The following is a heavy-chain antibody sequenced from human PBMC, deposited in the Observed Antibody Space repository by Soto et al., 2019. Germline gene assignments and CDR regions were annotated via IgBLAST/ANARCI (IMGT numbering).Heavy chain of an antibody. D-gene: IGHD6-13*01. CDR2: FDPEDGET. J-gene: IGHJ3*02. CDR3: ATDRLPNYSSSWYRAFDI. CDR1: GYTLTELS. V-gene: IGHV1-24*01. Sequence: ASVKVSCKVSGYTLTELSMHWVRQAPGKGLEWMGGFDPEDGETIYAQKFQGRVTMTEDTSTDTAYMELSSLRSEDTAVCYCATDRLPNYSSSWYRAFDIWGQGTMVTVSS.